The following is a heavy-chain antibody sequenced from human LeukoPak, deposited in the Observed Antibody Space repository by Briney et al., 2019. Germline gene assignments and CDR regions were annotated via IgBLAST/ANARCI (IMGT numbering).Heavy chain of an antibody. V-gene: IGHV3-7*03. CDR3: ARDQYCSGGTCYYFGLDV. CDR1: GFTFSSFW. Sequence: GGSLRLSCAPSGFTFSSFWMSWVRQAPGKGLGWGTNIKQDGGATNYADSVKGRFTISRENAKNSLYLQMNSLRAEDTAVYYCARDQYCSGGTCYYFGLDVWGKGTTVTVSS. CDR2: IKQDGGAT. D-gene: IGHD2-15*01. J-gene: IGHJ6*04.